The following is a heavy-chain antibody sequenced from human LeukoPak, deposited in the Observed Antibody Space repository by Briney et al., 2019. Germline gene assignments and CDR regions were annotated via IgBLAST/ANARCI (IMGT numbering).Heavy chain of an antibody. CDR1: GGSISSYY. CDR3: ARVWEQQLVLSWFDP. CDR2: IYDSGST. Sequence: PSENLSLTCTVSGGSISSYYWSWIRQPPGKGLEWIGYIYDSGSTNYNPSLKSRVTISVDTSKNQFSLKLSSVTAADTAVYYCARVWEQQLVLSWFDPWGQGTLVTVSS. D-gene: IGHD6-13*01. V-gene: IGHV4-59*12. J-gene: IGHJ5*02.